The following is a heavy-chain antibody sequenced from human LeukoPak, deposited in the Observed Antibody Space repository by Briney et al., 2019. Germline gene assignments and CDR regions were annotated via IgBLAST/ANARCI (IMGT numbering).Heavy chain of an antibody. J-gene: IGHJ3*02. CDR3: ARANMIRGVRAFDI. CDR1: GFTCSGFS. CDR2: IISSSSYI. Sequence: GGTLTLSSAGSGFTCSGFSMVWVPQAPGRGWKGGSSIISSSSYIYYADSVRGRFTISRDNAKNSLYLQMNSLRAEDTAVYYCARANMIRGVRAFDIWGQGTMVTVSS. V-gene: IGHV3-21*01. D-gene: IGHD3-10*01.